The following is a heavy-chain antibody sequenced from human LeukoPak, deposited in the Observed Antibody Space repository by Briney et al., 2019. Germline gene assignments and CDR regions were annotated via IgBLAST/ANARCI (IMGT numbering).Heavy chain of an antibody. Sequence: PGGSLRLSCAASGFTFSSHAMGWVRQAPGKGLEWVSGTSGSGGSTYYVDSVRGRFTISRDNSKNTLYLQMNSLRAEDMAVYDCAKGRRVTSVPGTGLAEYFQVWGQGTLVTVSP. J-gene: IGHJ1*01. CDR1: GFTFSSHA. D-gene: IGHD6-19*01. CDR2: TSGSGGST. CDR3: AKGRRVTSVPGTGLAEYFQV. V-gene: IGHV3-23*01.